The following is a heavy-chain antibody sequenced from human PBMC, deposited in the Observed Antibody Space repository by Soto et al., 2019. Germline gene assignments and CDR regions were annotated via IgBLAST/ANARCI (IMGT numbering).Heavy chain of an antibody. CDR2: ISSNGGGT. CDR1: GFTFSDFA. Sequence: PGGSLRLSCSASGFTFSDFAVRWVRQAPGKGLDYVSGISSNGGGTYYADSVKGRLTISRDNSRNTMYLQMSSLRGDDTAVYYCAKHHRTLWLVRDDSSSEGTNAWGQGTRDT. CDR3: AKHHRTLWLVRDDSSSEGTNA. J-gene: IGHJ6*02. D-gene: IGHD2-8*01. V-gene: IGHV3-64D*06.